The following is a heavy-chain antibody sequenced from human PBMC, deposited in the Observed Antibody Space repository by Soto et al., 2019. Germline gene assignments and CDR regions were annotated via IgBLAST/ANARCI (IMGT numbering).Heavy chain of an antibody. CDR3: AKHEGYCSTTTCSNFDY. CDR2: IYPGDSDS. CDR1: GFIFTSCW. V-gene: IGHV5-51*01. D-gene: IGHD2-2*01. J-gene: IGHJ4*02. Sequence: GESLKISCKGSGFIFTSCWIAWVREMAGKGLEWVGIIYPGDSDSSYSQSFQGQVTISADKSINTAYLHWSSLKASDTAIYYCAKHEGYCSTTTCSNFDYWGQGTLVTVSS.